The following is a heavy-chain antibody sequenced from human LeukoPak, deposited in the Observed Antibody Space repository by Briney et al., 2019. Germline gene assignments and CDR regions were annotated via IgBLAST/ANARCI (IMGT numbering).Heavy chain of an antibody. D-gene: IGHD2-2*01. V-gene: IGHV4-34*01. CDR1: GGSFSGYY. Sequence: SETLSLTCAVYGGSFSGYYWSWIRQPPGKGLEWIGETNHSGSTNYNPSLKSRVTISVDTSKNQFSLKLSSVTAADTAVYYCARDDIVVVPAAYYYYYYYMDVWGKGTTVTVSS. CDR2: TNHSGST. CDR3: ARDDIVVVPAAYYYYYYYMDV. J-gene: IGHJ6*03.